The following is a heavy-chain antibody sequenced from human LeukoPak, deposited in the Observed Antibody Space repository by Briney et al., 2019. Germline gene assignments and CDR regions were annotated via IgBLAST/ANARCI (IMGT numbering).Heavy chain of an antibody. V-gene: IGHV3-23*01. J-gene: IGHJ3*02. Sequence: LAGGSLRLSCVASGFTFSSYAMGWVRQAPGKRPEWVSSLTDSGGTTYYVDPVKGRFTISRDNSKNTLYLHMNSLRAEDTTMYYCAKKRDAFDIWGQGTVVAVSS. CDR2: LTDSGGTT. CDR3: AKKRDAFDI. D-gene: IGHD5-24*01. CDR1: GFTFSSYA.